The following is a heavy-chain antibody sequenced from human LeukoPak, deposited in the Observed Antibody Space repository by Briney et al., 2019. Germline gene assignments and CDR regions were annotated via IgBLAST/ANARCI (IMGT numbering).Heavy chain of an antibody. CDR1: GFTFSSYR. D-gene: IGHD4/OR15-4a*01. CDR2: IKQDGSKK. Sequence: GGSLRLSCAAFGFTFSSYRMSWVRQAPGKGLEWVANIKQDGSKKYNVDSVKGRSTTSRDNSKDTPNLQRTGRRAETTADYSSARRAGAYSHPYDYWGQGTLVTVSS. J-gene: IGHJ4*02. V-gene: IGHV3-7*01. CDR3: ARRAGAYSHPYDY.